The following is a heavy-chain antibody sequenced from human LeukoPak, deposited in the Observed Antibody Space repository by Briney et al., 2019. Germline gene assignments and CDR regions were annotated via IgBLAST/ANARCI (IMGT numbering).Heavy chain of an antibody. J-gene: IGHJ4*02. CDR3: TRVRSYDFWSGYRLFDY. V-gene: IGHV3-49*03. CDR2: IRSKAYGGTT. Sequence: GGSLRLSCTASGFTFGDYAMSWFRQAPGKGLERVGFIRSKAYGGTTEYAASVKGRFTISRDDSKSIAYLQMNSLKTEDTAVYYCTRVRSYDFWSGYRLFDYWGQGTLVTVSS. D-gene: IGHD3-3*01. CDR1: GFTFGDYA.